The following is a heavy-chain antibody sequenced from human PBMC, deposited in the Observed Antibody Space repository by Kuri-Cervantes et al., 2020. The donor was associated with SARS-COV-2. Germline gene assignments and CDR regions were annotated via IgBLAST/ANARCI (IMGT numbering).Heavy chain of an antibody. D-gene: IGHD1-26*01. CDR3: AGGVATLLGFDY. CDR2: ISYDGTKT. V-gene: IGHV3-33*08. Sequence: GGSLRLSCAASGFTLGHYGMHWVRQAPGKGLEWVAVISYDGTKTSYADSVWGRFTISRDNSKNTLYLQILSLRAEDTAVYYCAGGVATLLGFDYWGQGTLVTVSS. CDR1: GFTLGHYG. J-gene: IGHJ4*02.